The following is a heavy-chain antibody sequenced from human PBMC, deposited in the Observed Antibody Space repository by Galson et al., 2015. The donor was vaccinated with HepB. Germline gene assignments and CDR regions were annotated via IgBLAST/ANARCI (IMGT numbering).Heavy chain of an antibody. Sequence: SVKVSCKASGSTFTSLAFSWVRQAPGQGLEWMGWISGYSGNTNYAQKFQGRVTITRDVSTSTVFMELRSLTSDDTAIYYCARDQWPEDSIHFDYWGQGTLVTVSS. J-gene: IGHJ4*02. D-gene: IGHD2-8*01. V-gene: IGHV1-18*01. CDR1: GSTFTSLA. CDR2: ISGYSGNT. CDR3: ARDQWPEDSIHFDY.